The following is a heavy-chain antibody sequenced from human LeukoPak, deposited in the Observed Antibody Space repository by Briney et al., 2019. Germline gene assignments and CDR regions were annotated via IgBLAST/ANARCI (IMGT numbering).Heavy chain of an antibody. CDR1: GLTFSSYA. D-gene: IGHD2-8*02. Sequence: GGSLRLSCAASGLTFSSYAMSWVRQAPGKGLEWVSVISGSGGSTYYADSMKGRFTISRDNSRNTLYLQMNSLRAEDTAVYYCAKDGECSAWWYYFDYWGQGTQVTVSS. V-gene: IGHV3-23*01. CDR3: AKDGECSAWWYYFDY. J-gene: IGHJ4*02. CDR2: ISGSGGST.